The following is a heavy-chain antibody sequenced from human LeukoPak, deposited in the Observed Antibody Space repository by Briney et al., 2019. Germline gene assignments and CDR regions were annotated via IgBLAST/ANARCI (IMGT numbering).Heavy chain of an antibody. CDR3: GRWGITAALDR. CDR1: GFMFSNYW. CDR2: IRPDGNDK. J-gene: IGHJ5*02. Sequence: QSGGSLRLSCTASGFMFSNYWMSWVRQAPGKGLEWVANIRPDGNDKYYVESVRGRFTISRDNAQNSLYLQLSSLRGDDSGVYYCGRWGITAALDRWGQGALVTVSS. V-gene: IGHV3-7*01. D-gene: IGHD1-20*01.